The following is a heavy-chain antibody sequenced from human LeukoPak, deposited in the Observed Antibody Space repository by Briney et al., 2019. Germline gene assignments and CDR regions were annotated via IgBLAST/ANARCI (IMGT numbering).Heavy chain of an antibody. CDR1: GGSISSGDYY. CDR3: ARGPNSPSDY. Sequence: PSETLSLTCTVSGGSISSGDYYWSWIRQPPGKGLEWIGEITHSGSTNYNPSLKSRVTMSVDTSKNQFSLKLSSVTAADTAVYYCARGPNSPSDYWGQGALVTVSS. CDR2: ITHSGST. V-gene: IGHV4-39*07. J-gene: IGHJ4*02. D-gene: IGHD4-23*01.